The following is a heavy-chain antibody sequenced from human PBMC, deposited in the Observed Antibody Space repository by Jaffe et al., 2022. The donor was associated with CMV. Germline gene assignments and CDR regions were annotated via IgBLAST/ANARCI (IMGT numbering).Heavy chain of an antibody. V-gene: IGHV3-49*05. D-gene: IGHD3-22*01. CDR2: IRSKAYGGTT. CDR3: TRAPLHSLITMIVVVDAPDY. CDR1: GFTFGDYA. J-gene: IGHJ4*02. Sequence: EVQLVESGGGLVKPGRSLRLSCTASGFTFGDYAMSWFRQAPGKGLEWVGFIRSKAYGGTTEYAASVKGRFTISRDDSKSIAYLQMNSLKTEDTAVYYCTRAPLHSLITMIVVVDAPDYWGQGTLVTVSS.